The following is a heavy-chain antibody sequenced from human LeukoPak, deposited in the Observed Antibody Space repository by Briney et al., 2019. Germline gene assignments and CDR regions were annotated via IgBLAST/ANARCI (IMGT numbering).Heavy chain of an antibody. D-gene: IGHD3-10*01. J-gene: IGHJ4*02. V-gene: IGHV4-59*12. CDR2: IYYSGST. Sequence: SETLSLTCTVSGGSISSYYWSWIRQPPGKGLEWIGYIYYSGSTNYNPSLKSRVTISVDRSKNQFSLKLSSVTAADTAVYYCARVTADAMVRGVFDYWGQGTLVTVSS. CDR1: GGSISSYY. CDR3: ARVTADAMVRGVFDY.